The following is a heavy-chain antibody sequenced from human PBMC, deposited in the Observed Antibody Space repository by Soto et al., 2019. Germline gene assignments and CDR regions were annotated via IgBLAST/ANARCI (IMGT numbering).Heavy chain of an antibody. CDR1: GFTFSDYY. J-gene: IGHJ1*01. CDR3: ARDRGAQISGITGVDH. D-gene: IGHD3-3*02. V-gene: IGHV3-11*01. Sequence: QVQLVESGGGLVKPGGSLRLSCAASGFTFSDYYMSWIRQAPGRGLEWVSYIGGSGTNIYYAQSVEGRFTISRDNAKNSLHLQMDSLRAGDTAVYYCARDRGAQISGITGVDHWGQGVLVTVSS. CDR2: IGGSGTNI.